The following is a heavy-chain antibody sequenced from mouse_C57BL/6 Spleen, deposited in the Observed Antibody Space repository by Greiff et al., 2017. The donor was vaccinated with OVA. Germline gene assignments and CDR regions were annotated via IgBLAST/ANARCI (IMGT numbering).Heavy chain of an antibody. CDR2: IYPSDSAT. V-gene: IGHV1-61*01. CDR3: AREDSHYYAMDY. J-gene: IGHJ4*01. Sequence: QVQLQQPGAELVRPGSSVKLSCKASGYTFTSYWMDWVKQRPGQGLEWIGNIYPSDSATHYNQKFKDKATLTVDKSSSTAYMQLSSLTSEDSAVYYCAREDSHYYAMDYWGQGTSVTVSS. CDR1: GYTFTSYW.